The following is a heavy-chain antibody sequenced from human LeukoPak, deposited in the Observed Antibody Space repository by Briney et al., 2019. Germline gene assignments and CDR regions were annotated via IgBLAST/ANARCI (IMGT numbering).Heavy chain of an antibody. CDR1: GFTFSSYG. J-gene: IGHJ4*02. Sequence: PGGSLRLSCAASGFTFSSYGMHWVRQAPGKGLEWVAVIWYDGSNKYYADSVKGRFTISRDNSKNTLYLQMNSLRAEDTAVYYCARDKYSGSSYYFDYWGQGTLVTVSS. V-gene: IGHV3-33*01. CDR3: ARDKYSGSSYYFDY. CDR2: IWYDGSNK. D-gene: IGHD6-6*01.